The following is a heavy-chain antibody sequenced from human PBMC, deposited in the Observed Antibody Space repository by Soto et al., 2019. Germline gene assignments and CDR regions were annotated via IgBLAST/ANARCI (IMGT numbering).Heavy chain of an antibody. Sequence: GGSLRLSCAASGFTFSSYAMSWVRQAPGKGLEWVSAISGSGVSTYYGDSLKGRFTISRDNSKNTLYLQMNSLRAEDTAVYYCAKLRYFDWSAYNWFEYWGQGTPLTVSS. J-gene: IGHJ5*01. V-gene: IGHV3-23*01. CDR3: AKLRYFDWSAYNWFEY. CDR1: GFTFSSYA. D-gene: IGHD3-9*01. CDR2: ISGSGVST.